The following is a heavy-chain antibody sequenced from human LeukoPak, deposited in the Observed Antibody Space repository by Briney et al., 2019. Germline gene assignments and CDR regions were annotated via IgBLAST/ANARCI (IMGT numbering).Heavy chain of an antibody. J-gene: IGHJ4*02. D-gene: IGHD5-18*01. CDR1: GYTFTNYA. Sequence: EASVKVSCKASGYTFTNYAMHWVRQAPGQRLEWMGWINAGNGNTKYSQKFQGRVTITRDTSASTAYMELSSLRSEDTAVYYCARVVDVNSYGLFDYWGQGTLVTVSS. CDR2: INAGNGNT. V-gene: IGHV1-3*01. CDR3: ARVVDVNSYGLFDY.